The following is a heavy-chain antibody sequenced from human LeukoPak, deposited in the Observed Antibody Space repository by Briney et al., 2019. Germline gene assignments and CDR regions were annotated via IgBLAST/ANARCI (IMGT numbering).Heavy chain of an antibody. V-gene: IGHV4-30-4*02. CDR2: IYYSGST. CDR1: GGSISSGDYY. Sequence: SETLSLTCTVSGGSISSGDYYWSWIRQPPGKGLEWIGYIYYSGSTYYNPSLKSRVTISVDTSKNQFSLKLTSVTAADTAVYYCARWYSSSWYNWFDSWGQGTLVTVSS. CDR3: ARWYSSSWYNWFDS. J-gene: IGHJ5*01. D-gene: IGHD6-13*01.